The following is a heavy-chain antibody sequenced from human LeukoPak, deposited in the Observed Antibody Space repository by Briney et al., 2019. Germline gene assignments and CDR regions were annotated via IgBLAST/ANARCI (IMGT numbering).Heavy chain of an antibody. Sequence: SETLSLTCTVSGGSISSSSYYWGWIRQPAGKGLEWIGRIYTSGSTNYNPSLKSRVTISVDTSKNQFPLKLSSVTAADTAVYYCAREENPYYYYYYMDVWGKGTTVTISS. CDR3: AREENPYYYYYYMDV. V-gene: IGHV4-61*02. CDR2: IYTSGST. D-gene: IGHD1-14*01. J-gene: IGHJ6*03. CDR1: GGSISSSSYY.